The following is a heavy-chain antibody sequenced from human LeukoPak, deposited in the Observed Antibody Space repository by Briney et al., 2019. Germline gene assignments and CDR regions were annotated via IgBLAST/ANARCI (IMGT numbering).Heavy chain of an antibody. CDR3: ARSSVGARRRIDY. CDR2: MNPNSGNT. V-gene: IGHV1-8*01. D-gene: IGHD1-26*01. CDR1: GYTFTSYD. J-gene: IGHJ4*02. Sequence: GASVKVSCKASGYTFTSYDINWVRQATGQGLEWVGWMNPNSGNTGYAQNFQGRVTMTRSASINTAYMELSSLTSDDTAVYYCARSSVGARRRIDYWGQGTLVTVSS.